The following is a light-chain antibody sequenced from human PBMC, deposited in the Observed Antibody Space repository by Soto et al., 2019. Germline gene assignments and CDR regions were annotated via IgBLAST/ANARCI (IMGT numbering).Light chain of an antibody. Sequence: QPVLTQPPSASGTPGQRVTISCSGSSSNIGSNTVNWYQQLPGTAPKLLIYSNNQRPSGVPDRFSGSKSGTSASLAISGLQSEDEADYYCAAWDDSLNGYVFGTGTKLTDL. CDR1: SSNIGSNT. J-gene: IGLJ1*01. CDR2: SNN. CDR3: AAWDDSLNGYV. V-gene: IGLV1-44*01.